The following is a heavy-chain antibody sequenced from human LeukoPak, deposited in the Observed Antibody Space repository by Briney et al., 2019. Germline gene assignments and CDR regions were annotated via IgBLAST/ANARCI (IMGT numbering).Heavy chain of an antibody. D-gene: IGHD5-18*01. Sequence: SVKVSCKASGGTFSSIAISWVRQAPGQGLEWMGGIIPVFGTSQYAQKFQGRVTITADKSTSTAYMELSSLRSEDTAVYYCASEDVDTAMTHLDYWGQGTLVTVSS. J-gene: IGHJ4*02. CDR3: ASEDVDTAMTHLDY. CDR1: GGTFSSIA. V-gene: IGHV1-69*06. CDR2: IIPVFGTS.